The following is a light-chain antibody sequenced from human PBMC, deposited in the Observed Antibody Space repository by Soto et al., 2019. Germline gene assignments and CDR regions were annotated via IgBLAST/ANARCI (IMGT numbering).Light chain of an antibody. CDR3: QQRVDWLT. CDR2: GAS. Sequence: ETVMTQSPATLSVSPGEGATLSCRASQSVSSNLVWYQHKPGQAPRLLIYGASTRATDIPARFSGSGSGTEFSLTISSVEPEDFAVYYCQQRVDWLTFGGGTKLEIK. CDR1: QSVSSN. V-gene: IGKV3-15*01. J-gene: IGKJ4*01.